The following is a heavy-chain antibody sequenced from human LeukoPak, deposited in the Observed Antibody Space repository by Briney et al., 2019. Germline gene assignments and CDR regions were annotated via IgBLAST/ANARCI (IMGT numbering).Heavy chain of an antibody. CDR2: IYYSGST. J-gene: IGHJ4*02. V-gene: IGHV4-39*01. D-gene: IGHD1-14*01. Sequence: SETLSLTCTVSGGSISSSSYYWGWIRQPPGKGLEWIGGIYYSGSTYYNPSLKSRVTISVDTSKNQFSLKLSSVTAADTAVYYCASMAKPRNWGQGTLVTVSS. CDR3: ASMAKPRN. CDR1: GGSISSSSYY.